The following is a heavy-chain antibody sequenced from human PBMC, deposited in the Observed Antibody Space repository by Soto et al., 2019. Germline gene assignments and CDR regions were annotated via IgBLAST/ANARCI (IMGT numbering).Heavy chain of an antibody. V-gene: IGHV3-53*01. J-gene: IGHJ4*02. CDR1: GFTVSSNY. CDR2: IYSGGRT. CDR3: ARGIPRGYSYGSYYFDY. D-gene: IGHD5-18*01. Sequence: XGSLILSCTASGFTVSSNYMTWVRQAPGKGLEWVSVIYSGGRTYYADSVKGRFTISRDNSKNTLYLQMNSLRAEDTAVYYCARGIPRGYSYGSYYFDYWGQGTLVTVSS.